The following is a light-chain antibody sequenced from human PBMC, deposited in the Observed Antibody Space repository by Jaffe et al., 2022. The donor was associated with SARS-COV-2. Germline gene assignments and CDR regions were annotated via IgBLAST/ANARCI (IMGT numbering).Light chain of an antibody. CDR2: SNH. J-gene: IGLJ2*01. CDR1: SSNIGRNT. Sequence: QSVLTQPPSASETPGQRVTISCSGSSSNIGRNTVNWYQQLPGTAPKLLIFSNHQRPSGVPDRFSGSKSGTSASLTISGLQSEDEADYYCSAWDDSLKGVVFGGGTRLTVL. CDR3: SAWDDSLKGVV. V-gene: IGLV1-44*01.